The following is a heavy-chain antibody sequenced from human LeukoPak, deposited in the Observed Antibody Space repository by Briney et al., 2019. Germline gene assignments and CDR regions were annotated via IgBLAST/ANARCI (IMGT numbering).Heavy chain of an antibody. Sequence: SETLSLTCTVSGGSISSYYWSWIRQPPGKGLEWIGYIYYSGSTNYNPSLKSRVTMSVDTSKNQFSLKLSSVTAADTAVYYCARKDYMGYYFDYWGQGTLVTVSS. D-gene: IGHD4-11*01. V-gene: IGHV4-59*01. CDR1: GGSISSYY. CDR3: ARKDYMGYYFDY. CDR2: IYYSGST. J-gene: IGHJ4*02.